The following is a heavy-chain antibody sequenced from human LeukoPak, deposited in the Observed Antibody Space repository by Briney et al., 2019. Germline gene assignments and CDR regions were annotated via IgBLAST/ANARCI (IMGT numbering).Heavy chain of an antibody. D-gene: IGHD3-16*01. V-gene: IGHV3-48*01. J-gene: IGHJ3*02. CDR1: GFAFRNFA. Sequence: GGSLRLSCEASGFAFRNFAMAWVRQAPGKGLEWISYITTSRTTYYADSVKGRFIISRDNAKNSLYLQMNSLRAEDTAVYYCVRDWAYAFDIWGQGTMVTVSS. CDR2: ITTSRTT. CDR3: VRDWAYAFDI.